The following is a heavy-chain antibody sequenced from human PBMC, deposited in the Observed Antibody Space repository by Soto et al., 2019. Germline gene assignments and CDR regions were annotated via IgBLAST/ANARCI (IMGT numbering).Heavy chain of an antibody. Sequence: GGSLRLSCTASGFTSSSFSMHWVLQNPGKGLEWVSSISSSSSYIYYADSVKGRFTISRDNAKNSLYLQMNSLRAEDTAVYYCARDQPGYSYGYGLRYWGQGTLVTVSS. CDR3: ARDQPGYSYGYGLRY. V-gene: IGHV3-21*01. CDR1: GFTSSSFS. CDR2: ISSSSSYI. D-gene: IGHD5-18*01. J-gene: IGHJ4*02.